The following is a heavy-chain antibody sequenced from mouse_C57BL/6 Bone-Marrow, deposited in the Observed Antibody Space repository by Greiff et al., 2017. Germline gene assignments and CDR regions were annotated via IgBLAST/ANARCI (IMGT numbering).Heavy chain of an antibody. D-gene: IGHD2-10*01. CDR1: GFTFSDYG. CDR3: ARKPPYYFFMDY. V-gene: IGHV5-15*01. CDR2: ISNLAYSI. J-gene: IGHJ4*01. Sequence: EVKLVESGGDLVQPGGSLKLSCAASGFTFSDYGMAWVRQAPRKGPEWVAFISNLAYSIYYADTVTGRFTISRENAKNTLYLEMSSLRSEDTAMYYCARKPPYYFFMDYWGQGTSVTVSS.